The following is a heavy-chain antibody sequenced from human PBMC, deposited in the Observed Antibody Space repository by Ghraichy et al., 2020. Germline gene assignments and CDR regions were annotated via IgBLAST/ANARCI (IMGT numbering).Heavy chain of an antibody. D-gene: IGHD4-23*01. V-gene: IGHV3-23*01. Sequence: LSLTCAASGFTFVTYAMTWVRQTPGKGLEWVSVFSGSEHYADSVKGRFTISRDNSKNMLYLQMNSLRAEDTAVYYCAKDRQRADYGGNSYYFDYWGQGTLVTVSS. CDR2: FSGSE. CDR1: GFTFVTYA. CDR3: AKDRQRADYGGNSYYFDY. J-gene: IGHJ4*02.